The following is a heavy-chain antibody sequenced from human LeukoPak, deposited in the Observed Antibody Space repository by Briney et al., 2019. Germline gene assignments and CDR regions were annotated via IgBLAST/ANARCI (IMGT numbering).Heavy chain of an antibody. J-gene: IGHJ4*02. CDR2: INPNSGGT. Sequence: ASVKVSCKASGYTFTGYYMHWVRQAPGQGLEWMGWINPNSGGTNYAQKFQGRVTMTRDTSISTAYMELSRLRSDDTAVYYCARAGITMVQGVIKGLGYWGRGTLVTVSS. V-gene: IGHV1-2*02. D-gene: IGHD3-10*01. CDR1: GYTFTGYY. CDR3: ARAGITMVQGVIKGLGY.